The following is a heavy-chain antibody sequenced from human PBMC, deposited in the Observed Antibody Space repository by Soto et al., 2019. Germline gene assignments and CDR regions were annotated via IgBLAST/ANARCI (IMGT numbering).Heavy chain of an antibody. V-gene: IGHV4-34*01. Sequence: SETLSLTCAVYGGSFSGYYWSWIRQPPGKGLEWIGEINHSGSTNYNPSLKSRVTISVDTSKNQFSLKLSSVTAADTAVYYCARQGDNYYDSSGYQDPADIWFDPWGQGTLVTVSS. J-gene: IGHJ5*02. CDR3: ARQGDNYYDSSGYQDPADIWFDP. D-gene: IGHD3-22*01. CDR2: INHSGST. CDR1: GGSFSGYY.